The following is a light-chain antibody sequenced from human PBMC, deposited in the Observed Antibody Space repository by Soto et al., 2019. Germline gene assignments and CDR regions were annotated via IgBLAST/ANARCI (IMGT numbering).Light chain of an antibody. Sequence: DIQMTQSPSTLSASVGDRVTITCRASQSISRWLAWYQQKPGKAPKLLIYDASSSESGVPSRFSGSGSGTEFTLTIRSLQPDDFATYYCQNYKTYGQCTFGQGTKLEIK. CDR1: QSISRW. V-gene: IGKV1-5*01. J-gene: IGKJ2*02. CDR2: DAS. CDR3: QNYKTYGQCT.